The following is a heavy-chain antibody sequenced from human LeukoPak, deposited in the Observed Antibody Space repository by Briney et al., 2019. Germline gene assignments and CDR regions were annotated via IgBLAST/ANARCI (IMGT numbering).Heavy chain of an antibody. CDR2: IIPIFGTA. D-gene: IGHD3-22*01. Sequence: ASVKVSCKASGGTFSSYAISWVRQAPGQGLEWMGGIIPIFGTANYAQKFQGRVTITTDESTSTAYMELSSLRSEDTAVYYCARDTYYYDSSGLEGWFDPWGQGTLVTVSS. J-gene: IGHJ5*02. CDR1: GGTFSSYA. CDR3: ARDTYYYDSSGLEGWFDP. V-gene: IGHV1-69*05.